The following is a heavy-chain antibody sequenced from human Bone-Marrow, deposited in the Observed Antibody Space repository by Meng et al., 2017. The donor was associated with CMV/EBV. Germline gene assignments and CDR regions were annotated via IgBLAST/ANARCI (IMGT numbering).Heavy chain of an antibody. CDR2: IYYSGST. D-gene: IGHD2-2*02. Sequence: GSLRLSCTVSGGSVSRGGFYWSWIRQPPGKGLEWIGYIYYSGSTNYNPSLKSRVTISVDTSKNQFSLKLSSVTAADTAVYYCARDLWVPAAIPNYYYYYGMDVWGQGTTVTVSS. CDR1: GGSVSRGGFY. V-gene: IGHV4-61*08. J-gene: IGHJ6*02. CDR3: ARDLWVPAAIPNYYYYYGMDV.